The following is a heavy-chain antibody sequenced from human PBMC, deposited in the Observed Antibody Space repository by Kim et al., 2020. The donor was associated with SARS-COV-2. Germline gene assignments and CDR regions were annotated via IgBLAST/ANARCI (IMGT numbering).Heavy chain of an antibody. D-gene: IGHD2-21*01. J-gene: IGHJ6*02. V-gene: IGHV3-21*01. Sequence: ADSVKGRFTISRDSAKNSLYLQMNSLRAEDTAVYYCARDLRIAYYYGMGVWGQGTTVTVSS. CDR3: ARDLRIAYYYGMGV.